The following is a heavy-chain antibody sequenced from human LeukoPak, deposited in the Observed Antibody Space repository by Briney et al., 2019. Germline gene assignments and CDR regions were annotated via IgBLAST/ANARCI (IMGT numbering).Heavy chain of an antibody. V-gene: IGHV4-34*01. CDR1: GGSMNQYY. D-gene: IGHD5-18*01. J-gene: IGHJ5*02. CDR3: ARRGYTYGWGWFDP. Sequence: SETLSLTCTVSGGSMNQYYWSWIRQPPGKGLEWIGEINHSGSTNYNPSLKSRVTISVDTSKNQFSLKVNSVTAADTAVYYCARRGYTYGWGWFDPWGQGTLVTVSS. CDR2: INHSGST.